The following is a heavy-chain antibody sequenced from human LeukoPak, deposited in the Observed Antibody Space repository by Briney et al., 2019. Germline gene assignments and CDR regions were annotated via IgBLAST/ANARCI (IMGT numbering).Heavy chain of an antibody. CDR2: IYYSGST. Sequence: SETLSLTCTVSGGSISSYYWSWIRQPPGKGLEWIGYIYYSGSTNYNPSLKSRVTISVDTSKNQFSLKLSSVTAADTAVYYCARGEMATTGPYYYYYMDVWGKGTTVAVSS. V-gene: IGHV4-59*01. CDR3: ARGEMATTGPYYYYYMDV. CDR1: GGSISSYY. J-gene: IGHJ6*03. D-gene: IGHD5-24*01.